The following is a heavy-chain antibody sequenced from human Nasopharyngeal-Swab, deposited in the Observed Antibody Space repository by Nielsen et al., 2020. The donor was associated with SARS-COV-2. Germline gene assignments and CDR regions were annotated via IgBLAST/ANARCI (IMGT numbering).Heavy chain of an antibody. J-gene: IGHJ4*02. D-gene: IGHD3-9*01. V-gene: IGHV3-13*01. CDR1: GFTFGSHD. Sequence: GESLKISCAASGFTFGSHDIHWVRQHTGKGLEWVSGIDTAGETYYADSVNGRYTISREDVKSFLYLQMNSLRVEDSGVYYCARGRGGYYNLDYWGQGTLVTVSP. CDR2: IDTAGET. CDR3: ARGRGGYYNLDY.